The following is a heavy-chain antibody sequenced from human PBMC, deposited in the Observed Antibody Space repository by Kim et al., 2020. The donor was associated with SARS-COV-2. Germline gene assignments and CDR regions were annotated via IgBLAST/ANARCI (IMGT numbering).Heavy chain of an antibody. CDR1: GGSISSGGYY. D-gene: IGHD3-10*01. Sequence: SETLSLTCTVSGGSISSGGYYWSWIRQHPGKGLEWIGYIYYSGSTYYNPSLKSRVTISVDTSKNQFSLKLSSVTAADTAVYYCARDRILMVRDSLDAFDIWGQGTMVTVSS. CDR3: ARDRILMVRDSLDAFDI. V-gene: IGHV4-31*03. CDR2: IYYSGST. J-gene: IGHJ3*02.